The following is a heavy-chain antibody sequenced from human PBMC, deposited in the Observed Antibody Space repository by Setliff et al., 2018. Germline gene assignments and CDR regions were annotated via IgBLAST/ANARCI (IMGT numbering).Heavy chain of an antibody. V-gene: IGHV3-21*04. CDR1: GFTFSSYS. D-gene: IGHD3-3*01. Sequence: GGSLRLSCATSGFTFSSYSMNWVRQAPGKGLEWVSSISSSSSYIYYADSVKGRFTVSRDNSNNTLYLHMSSLRAEDTAVYFCARIFLYGTSWYFDNWGQGTLVTVSS. CDR3: ARIFLYGTSWYFDN. CDR2: ISSSSSYI. J-gene: IGHJ4*02.